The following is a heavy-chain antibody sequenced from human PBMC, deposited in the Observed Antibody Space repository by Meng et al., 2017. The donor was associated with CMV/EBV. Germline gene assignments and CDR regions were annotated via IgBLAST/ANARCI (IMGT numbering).Heavy chain of an antibody. V-gene: IGHV3-53*01. CDR1: GFTVSSNY. CDR3: ARGGFLEWLTHYYYYGMDV. CDR2: IYSGGST. J-gene: IGHJ6*02. Sequence: GGSLRLSCAASGFTVSSNYMSWVRQAPGKGLEWVSVIYSGGSTYYADSVKGRFTISRDNSKNTLYLQMNSLRAEDTAVYYCARGGFLEWLTHYYYYGMDVWDQGTTVTVSS. D-gene: IGHD3-3*01.